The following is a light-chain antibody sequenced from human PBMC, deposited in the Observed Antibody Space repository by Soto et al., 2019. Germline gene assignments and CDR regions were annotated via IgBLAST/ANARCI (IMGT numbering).Light chain of an antibody. CDR2: GTS. CDR3: QHYGDSPPFT. Sequence: EVVLTQSPGTLSLSPGERATLSCRTSQSISSTYLAWYQQKPGQAPRLLMSGTSRRATGIPDRFSGSGSGTDFTLSSSRLEPEDFAVYYCQHYGDSPPFTFGPGTKVDV. V-gene: IGKV3-20*01. CDR1: QSISSTY. J-gene: IGKJ3*01.